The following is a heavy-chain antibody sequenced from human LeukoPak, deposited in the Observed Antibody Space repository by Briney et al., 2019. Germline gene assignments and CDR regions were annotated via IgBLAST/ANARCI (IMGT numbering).Heavy chain of an antibody. Sequence: SGTLSLTCAVSGGSISSSNWWSWVRQPPGKGLEWIGEIYHSGSTNYNPSLKSRVTISVDTSKKQFSLKLSSVTAADTAVYYCARGYYDFWSGYFNTWFDPWGQGTLVTVSS. CDR3: ARGYYDFWSGYFNTWFDP. CDR2: IYHSGST. CDR1: GGSISSSNW. D-gene: IGHD3-3*01. V-gene: IGHV4-4*02. J-gene: IGHJ5*02.